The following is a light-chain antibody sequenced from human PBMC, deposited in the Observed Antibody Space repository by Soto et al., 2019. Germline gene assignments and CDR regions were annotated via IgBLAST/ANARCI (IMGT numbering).Light chain of an antibody. CDR3: QQFSSYPLT. CDR1: QSVSSN. J-gene: IGKJ4*01. Sequence: EIVMTQSPATLSVSPGERATLSCRAGQSVSSNLAWYQQKPGQAPRLLIYGASTRATGIPARFSGSGSGTEFTLTISSLQSEDFAVYYCQQFSSYPLTFGGGTKVDIK. CDR2: GAS. V-gene: IGKV3-15*01.